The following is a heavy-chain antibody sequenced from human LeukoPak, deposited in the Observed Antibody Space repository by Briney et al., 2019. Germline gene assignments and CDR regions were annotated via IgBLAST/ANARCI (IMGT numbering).Heavy chain of an antibody. V-gene: IGHV3-23*01. J-gene: IGHJ3*02. Sequence: GGPLRLSCAASGFTFSSYAMSWVRQAPGKGLEWVSAISGSGGSTYYADSVKGRFTISRDNSKNTLYLQMNSLRAEDTAVYYCAKGVLGYCSGGSCYFDDAFDIWGQGTMVTVSS. D-gene: IGHD2-15*01. CDR2: ISGSGGST. CDR3: AKGVLGYCSGGSCYFDDAFDI. CDR1: GFTFSSYA.